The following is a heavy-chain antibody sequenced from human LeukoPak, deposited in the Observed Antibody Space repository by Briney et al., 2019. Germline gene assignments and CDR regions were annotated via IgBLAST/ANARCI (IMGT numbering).Heavy chain of an antibody. J-gene: IGHJ6*02. Sequence: SETLSLTCAVYGGSFSSYYWSWIRQPPGKGLEWIGYIYYSGSTNYNPSLKSRVTISVDTSKNQFSLKLSSVTAADTAVYYCARDDRLNYYYYGMDVWGQGTTVTVSS. D-gene: IGHD4/OR15-4a*01. V-gene: IGHV4-59*01. CDR1: GGSFSSYY. CDR3: ARDDRLNYYYYGMDV. CDR2: IYYSGST.